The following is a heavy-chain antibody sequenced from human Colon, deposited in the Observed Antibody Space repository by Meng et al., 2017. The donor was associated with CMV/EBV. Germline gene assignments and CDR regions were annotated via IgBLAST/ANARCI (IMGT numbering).Heavy chain of an antibody. J-gene: IGHJ4*02. CDR1: GFTFNRFW. CDR2: INTDGATT. D-gene: IGHD3-10*01. Sequence: GGSLRLSCTASGFTFNRFWIHWVRQAPGKGPVWVSVINTDGATTRYADSVKGRFTISRDNTKSTLYLQMNSLRAEDTAVYFCGRDYFGWETDYWGQGTLVTVSS. V-gene: IGHV3-74*01. CDR3: GRDYFGWETDY.